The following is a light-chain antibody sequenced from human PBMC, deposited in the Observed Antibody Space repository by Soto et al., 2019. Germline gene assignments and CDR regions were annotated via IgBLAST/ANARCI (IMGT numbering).Light chain of an antibody. Sequence: DIQMTQSPSSLSASVGDSVTITCQASHNINKYLNWYQQKPGKAPKLLIYDVSNLEAGVPSRFSGSRSGTEFTLTITILEPEDFALYYCQQYGSSPLITFGPGTKVYIK. CDR2: DVS. CDR3: QQYGSSPLIT. V-gene: IGKV1-33*01. CDR1: HNINKY. J-gene: IGKJ3*01.